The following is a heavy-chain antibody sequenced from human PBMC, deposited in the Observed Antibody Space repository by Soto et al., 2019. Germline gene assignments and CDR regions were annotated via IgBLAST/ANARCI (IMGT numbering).Heavy chain of an antibody. CDR3: ARDRARGVLRYFDWLSDPGY. J-gene: IGHJ4*02. V-gene: IGHV1-3*01. CDR2: INAGNGNT. D-gene: IGHD3-9*01. Sequence: GASVKVSCKASGYTFTSYAMHWVRQAPGQGLESMGWINAGNGNTKYSQKFQGRVTITRDTSASTAYMELSSLRSEDTAVYYCARDRARGVLRYFDWLSDPGYWGQGTLVTVSS. CDR1: GYTFTSYA.